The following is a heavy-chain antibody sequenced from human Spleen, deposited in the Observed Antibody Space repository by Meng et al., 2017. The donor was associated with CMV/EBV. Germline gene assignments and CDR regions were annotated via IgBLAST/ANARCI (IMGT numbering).Heavy chain of an antibody. D-gene: IGHD2-15*01. CDR1: GFLFSDYA. CDR2: IYYSGST. V-gene: IGHV4-59*01. J-gene: IGHJ4*02. Sequence: ESLKISCAASGFLFSDYAMSWIRQPPGKGLEWIGYIYYSGSTNYNPSLKSRVTISVDTSKNQFSLKPSSVTAADTAVYYCARDFPYCSGGSCYSDYFDYWGQGTLVTVSS. CDR3: ARDFPYCSGGSCYSDYFDY.